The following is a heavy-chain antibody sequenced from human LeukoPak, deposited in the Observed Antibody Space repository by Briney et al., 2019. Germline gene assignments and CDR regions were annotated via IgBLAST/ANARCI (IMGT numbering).Heavy chain of an antibody. J-gene: IGHJ5*02. CDR2: IYYSGST. CDR3: ATYSRGVPFDP. D-gene: IGHD6-13*01. V-gene: IGHV4-39*07. CDR1: GGSISSSSYY. Sequence: SETLSLTCTVPGGSISSSSYYWGWIRQPPGKGLEWIGSIYYSGSTYYNPSLKSRVTISVDTSKNQFSLKLSSVTAADTAVYYCATYSRGVPFDPWGQGTLVTVSS.